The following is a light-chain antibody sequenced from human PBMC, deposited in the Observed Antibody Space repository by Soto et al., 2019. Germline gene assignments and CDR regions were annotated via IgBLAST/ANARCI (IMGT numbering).Light chain of an antibody. V-gene: IGKV1-39*01. J-gene: IGKJ1*01. Sequence: DIQMTQSPSSLSASVGDRVTITCRASQSISRHLNWYQQKPGKAPKLLIYAASSLQSGVPSRFSGSGSGTDFTLTISSLQPEDFATYYCQQSYSSLRTFGQGTKVEI. CDR3: QQSYSSLRT. CDR1: QSISRH. CDR2: AAS.